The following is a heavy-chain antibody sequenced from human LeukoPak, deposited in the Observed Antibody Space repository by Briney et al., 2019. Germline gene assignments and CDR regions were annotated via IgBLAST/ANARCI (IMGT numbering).Heavy chain of an antibody. CDR1: GFPFIEYS. CDR2: IGIDSGNT. Sequence: GGSLRLSCTASGFPFIEYSMNWVRQVPGKGLEWISYIGIDSGNTKYADSVGGRFTISADKAKNSLYLQMNSLRVEDTAVYYCARDHNYAFDNWGQGTLVSVAS. J-gene: IGHJ4*02. V-gene: IGHV3-48*01. D-gene: IGHD1-1*01. CDR3: ARDHNYAFDN.